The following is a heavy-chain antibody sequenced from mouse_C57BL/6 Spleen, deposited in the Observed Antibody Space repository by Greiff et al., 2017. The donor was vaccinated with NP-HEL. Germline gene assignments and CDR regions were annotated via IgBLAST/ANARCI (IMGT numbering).Heavy chain of an antibody. CDR3: ARIEEKKITTVVVHWYFDV. V-gene: IGHV8-8*01. CDR2: IWWDDDK. CDR1: GFSLSTFGMG. D-gene: IGHD1-1*01. Sequence: QVTLKVSGPGILQPSQTLSLTCSFSGFSLSTFGMGVGWIRQPSGKGLEWLAHIWWDDDKYYNPALKSRLTISKDTSKNQVFLKIANVDTADTATYYCARIEEKKITTVVVHWYFDVWGTGTTVTVSS. J-gene: IGHJ1*03.